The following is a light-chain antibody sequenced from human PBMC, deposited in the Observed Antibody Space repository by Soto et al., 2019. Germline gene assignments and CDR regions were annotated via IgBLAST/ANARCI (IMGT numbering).Light chain of an antibody. CDR3: QSYDRSLSGGV. J-gene: IGLJ3*02. CDR1: SSNIGAGYD. V-gene: IGLV1-40*01. Sequence: QSVLTQPPSVSGAPGQRVTISCTGSSSNIGAGYDVQWYQQVPGTAPKLLISNTFNRPSGVPDRFSGSRSDTSASLAITGIQADDEADYYCQSYDRSLSGGVFGGGTKLTVL. CDR2: NTF.